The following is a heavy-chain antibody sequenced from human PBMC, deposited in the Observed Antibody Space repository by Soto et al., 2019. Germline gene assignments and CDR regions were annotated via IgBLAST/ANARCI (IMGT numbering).Heavy chain of an antibody. CDR3: ASLSSGWYFDY. V-gene: IGHV3-23*01. CDR2: ISGSGDST. Sequence: EVQLLESGGGLVQPGGSLRLSCAASGFTFSSYAMNWVRQAPGKGLAWVSVISGSGDSTYYADSVKGRFTISRDNSKNTLYLQMNSLRAEDTSVYYCASLSSGWYFDYWGQGTLITVSS. CDR1: GFTFSSYA. J-gene: IGHJ4*02. D-gene: IGHD6-19*01.